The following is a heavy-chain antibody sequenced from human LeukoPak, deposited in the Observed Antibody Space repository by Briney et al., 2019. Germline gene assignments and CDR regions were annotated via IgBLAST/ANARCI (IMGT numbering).Heavy chain of an antibody. J-gene: IGHJ4*02. CDR1: GFTFDDYA. CDR2: ISWNSGNI. CDR3: AKGGVVVVPAAEVDYFDY. D-gene: IGHD2-2*01. V-gene: IGHV3-9*03. Sequence: SVRLSCAACGFTFDDYARLWLPHAPGRGLEGGSGISWNSGNIVYAYSVRGRFTISRDNAKNSLYLHMNSLRAEDMALYYCAKGGVVVVPAAEVDYFDYWGQGTLVTVSS.